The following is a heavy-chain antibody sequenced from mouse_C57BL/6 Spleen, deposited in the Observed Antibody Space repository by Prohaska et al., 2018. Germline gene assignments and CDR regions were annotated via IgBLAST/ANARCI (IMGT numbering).Heavy chain of an antibody. Sequence: TFTSYWMHWVKQRPGQGLEWIGEIDPSDSYTNYNQKFKGKATLTVDKSSSTAYMQLSSLTSEDSAVYYCARGAGTGYFDYWGQGTTLTVSS. CDR3: ARGAGTGYFDY. CDR1: TFTSYW. CDR2: IDPSDSYT. J-gene: IGHJ2*01. V-gene: IGHV1-69*02. D-gene: IGHD3-3*01.